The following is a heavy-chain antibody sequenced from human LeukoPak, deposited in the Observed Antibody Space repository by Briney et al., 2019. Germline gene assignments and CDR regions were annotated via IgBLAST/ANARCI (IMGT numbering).Heavy chain of an antibody. V-gene: IGHV4-59*01. CDR2: IYYSGST. CDR3: ARDLGSSWYGHYFDY. J-gene: IGHJ4*02. Sequence: SETLSLTCTVSGGSISSYYWSWIRQPPGKGLEWIGYIYYSGSTNYNPSLKGRVTISVDTSKNQYSLKLSSVTAADTAVYYCARDLGSSWYGHYFDYWGQGTLVTVSS. D-gene: IGHD6-13*01. CDR1: GGSISSYY.